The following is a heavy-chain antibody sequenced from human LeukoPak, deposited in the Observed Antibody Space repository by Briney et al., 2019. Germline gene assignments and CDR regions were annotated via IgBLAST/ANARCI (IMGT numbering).Heavy chain of an antibody. V-gene: IGHV4-39*01. J-gene: IGHJ5*02. CDR2: IYYSGST. Sequence: PSETLSLTCTVSGGSISSSSYYWGWIRQPPGKGLEWIGSIYYSGSTYYNPSLKSRVTISVDTSKNQFSLNLSSVIAADTAVYYCAKCSGGNCYHSDDHWGQGTLVTVSP. CDR3: AKCSGGNCYHSDDH. CDR1: GGSISSSSYY. D-gene: IGHD2-15*01.